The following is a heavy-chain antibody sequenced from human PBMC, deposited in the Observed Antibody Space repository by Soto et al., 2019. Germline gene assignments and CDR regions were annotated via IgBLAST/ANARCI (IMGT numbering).Heavy chain of an antibody. CDR3: AKRGDSSSYTEGGAFDI. CDR1: GFTFSSYA. D-gene: IGHD6-6*01. J-gene: IGHJ3*02. CDR2: ISGSGGST. V-gene: IGHV3-23*01. Sequence: GGSLRLSCAASGFTFSSYAMSWVRQAPGKGLEWVSAISGSGGSTYYADSVKGRFTISRDNSKNTLYLQMNSLRAEDTAVYYCAKRGDSSSYTEGGAFDIWGQGTMVTVSS.